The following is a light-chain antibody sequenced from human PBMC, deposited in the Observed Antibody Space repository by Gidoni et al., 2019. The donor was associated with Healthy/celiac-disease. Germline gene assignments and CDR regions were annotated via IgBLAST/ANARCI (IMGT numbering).Light chain of an antibody. Sequence: DIHMTQSPSSLSASVGDRVTIPCRASQSISSYLNWYQQKPGKAPKLLIYAASSLQSGVPSRFSGSGSGTDFTITISSLQPEDFATYYCQQSYSTPPTFGQGTKVEIK. V-gene: IGKV1-39*01. CDR3: QQSYSTPPT. CDR1: QSISSY. J-gene: IGKJ1*01. CDR2: AAS.